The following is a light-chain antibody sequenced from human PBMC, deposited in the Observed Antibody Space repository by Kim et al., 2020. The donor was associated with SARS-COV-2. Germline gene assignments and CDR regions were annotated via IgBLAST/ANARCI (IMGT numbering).Light chain of an antibody. V-gene: IGKV3-15*01. CDR3: QQYNNWPPVT. Sequence: EIVMTQSPVTLFVSPGDRATLSCRASQGVSSNLAWFQQKPGQAPRLLIYGASARATGVPARFSGTGSGTEFTLTISSLQSEDFAVYYYQQYNNWPPVTFGQGTRLEIK. CDR2: GAS. CDR1: QGVSSN. J-gene: IGKJ5*01.